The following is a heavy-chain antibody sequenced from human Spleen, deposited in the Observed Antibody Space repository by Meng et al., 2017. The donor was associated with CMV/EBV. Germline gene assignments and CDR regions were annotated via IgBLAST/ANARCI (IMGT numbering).Heavy chain of an antibody. V-gene: IGHV4-34*01. CDR2: INHSGST. Sequence: SETLSLTCAVYGGSFSGYYWSWIRQPPGKGLEWIGEINHSGSTNYNPSLKSRVTISVDTSKNQFSLKLSSVTAADTAVYYCARVVLDCGGDCYPGWFDPWGQGTLVTVSS. CDR3: ARVVLDCGGDCYPGWFDP. J-gene: IGHJ5*02. CDR1: GGSFSGYY. D-gene: IGHD2-21*01.